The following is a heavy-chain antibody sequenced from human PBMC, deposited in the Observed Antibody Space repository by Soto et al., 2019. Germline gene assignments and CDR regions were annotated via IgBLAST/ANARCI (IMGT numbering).Heavy chain of an antibody. J-gene: IGHJ4*02. CDR3: ASGWRWLQTTFDY. D-gene: IGHD2-21*01. CDR2: IVVGSGNT. V-gene: IGHV1-58*01. Sequence: QMQLVQSGPEVKKPGTSVKVSCKASGFTFTSSAVQWVRQARGQRLEWIGWIVVGSGNTNYAQKLQERVTITRDMSTSTAYMELSSLRSEDTAVYYCASGWRWLQTTFDYWGQGTLVTVSS. CDR1: GFTFTSSA.